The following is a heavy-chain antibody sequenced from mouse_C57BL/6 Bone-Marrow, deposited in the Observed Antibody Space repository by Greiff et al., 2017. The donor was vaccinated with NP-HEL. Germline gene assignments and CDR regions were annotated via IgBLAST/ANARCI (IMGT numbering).Heavy chain of an antibody. V-gene: IGHV1-72*01. CDR3: ARWDIYIYGSSDFRFAY. J-gene: IGHJ3*01. Sequence: QVQLQQPGAELVKPGASVKLSCKASGYTFTSYWMHWVKQRPGRGLEWIGRIDPNSGGTKYNEKFKSKATLTVDKPSSTAYMQISSLTSEDSAVYICARWDIYIYGSSDFRFAYWGQGTLVTVSA. D-gene: IGHD1-1*01. CDR2: IDPNSGGT. CDR1: GYTFTSYW.